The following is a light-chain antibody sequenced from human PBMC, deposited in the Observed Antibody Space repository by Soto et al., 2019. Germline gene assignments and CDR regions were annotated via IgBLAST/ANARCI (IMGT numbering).Light chain of an antibody. Sequence: DIQMTQFPSSLSASVGDRVTITCRASQSISSFMTWYQHKAGTAPKLLIYAATTVQSGVPSRFSGSGSGTDFTLTINSLHSEDFATYYCQQSYSAPFTFGQGTTLEIK. CDR3: QQSYSAPFT. V-gene: IGKV1-39*01. CDR1: QSISSF. CDR2: AAT. J-gene: IGKJ2*01.